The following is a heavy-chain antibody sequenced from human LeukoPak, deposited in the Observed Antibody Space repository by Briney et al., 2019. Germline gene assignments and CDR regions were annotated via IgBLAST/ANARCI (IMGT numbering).Heavy chain of an antibody. D-gene: IGHD3-22*01. V-gene: IGHV3-33*01. CDR1: GFTFSSYG. J-gene: IGHJ4*02. CDR2: IWYDGSNK. CDR3: ARDLNYYDSSGYYY. Sequence: GGSLRLSCAASGFTFSSYGMRWVRQAPGKGLEWVAVIWYDGSNKYYADSVKGRFTISRDNSKNTLYLQMNSLRAEDTAVYYCARDLNYYDSSGYYYWGQGTLVTVSS.